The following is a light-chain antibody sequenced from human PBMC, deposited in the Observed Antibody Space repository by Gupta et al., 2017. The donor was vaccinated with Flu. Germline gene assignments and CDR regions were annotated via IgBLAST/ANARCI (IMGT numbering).Light chain of an antibody. V-gene: IGLV1-36*01. Sequence: RVTISCSGSNSNVGKNSVNWFRHLPGAHPTSLVYYDDIRPSGVSDRCSGSKSGTYASLAISGLLSEDEADYYCSTWDDRLNVYVFGPGTKVTVL. CDR2: YDD. CDR3: STWDDRLNVYV. CDR1: NSNVGKNS. J-gene: IGLJ1*01.